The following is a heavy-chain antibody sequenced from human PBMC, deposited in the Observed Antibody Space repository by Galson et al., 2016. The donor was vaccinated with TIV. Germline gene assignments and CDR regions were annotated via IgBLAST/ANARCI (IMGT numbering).Heavy chain of an antibody. CDR1: GGTFINHA. J-gene: IGHJ4*02. D-gene: IGHD6-13*01. CDR2: IIPILGII. CDR3: ARRSQLKVAAGFDF. Sequence: VKVSCKASGGTFINHAFTWVRQAPGQGLEWMGGIIPILGIINYAQKFQGRVTISADKSTDTVYLELPSLRSDDTAVYFCARRSQLKVAAGFDFWGQGTLVTVSS. V-gene: IGHV1-69*10.